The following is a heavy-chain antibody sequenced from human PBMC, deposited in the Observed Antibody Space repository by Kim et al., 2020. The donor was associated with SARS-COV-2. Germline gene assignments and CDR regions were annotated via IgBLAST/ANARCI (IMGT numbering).Heavy chain of an antibody. Sequence: SQTLSLTCAISGDSVSSNSAAWNWIRQSPSRGLEWLGRTYYRSKWYNDYAVSVKSRITINPDTSKNQFSLQLNSVTPEDTAVYYCARGTTVVSRDEYYFDYWGQGTLVTVSS. V-gene: IGHV6-1*01. CDR1: GDSVSSNSAA. CDR3: ARGTTVVSRDEYYFDY. D-gene: IGHD4-17*01. J-gene: IGHJ4*02. CDR2: TYYRSKWYN.